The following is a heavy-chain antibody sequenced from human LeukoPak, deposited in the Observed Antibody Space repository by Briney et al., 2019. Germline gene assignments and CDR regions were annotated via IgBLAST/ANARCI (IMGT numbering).Heavy chain of an antibody. J-gene: IGHJ4*02. D-gene: IGHD3-3*01. V-gene: IGHV1-2*06. Sequence: ASVKVFCKASGYIFTDYYMHWVRQAPGQELGWMGRINPNSGGTNYAQKFQGRVTMTRDTSISTAYMELSRLRSDDTAVYYCARADMSTDYTPGDYWGQGTLVTVSS. CDR3: ARADMSTDYTPGDY. CDR2: INPNSGGT. CDR1: GYIFTDYY.